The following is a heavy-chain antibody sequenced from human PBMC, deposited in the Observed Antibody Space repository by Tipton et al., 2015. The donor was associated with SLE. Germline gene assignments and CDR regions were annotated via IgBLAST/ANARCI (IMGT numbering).Heavy chain of an antibody. V-gene: IGHV4-34*01. J-gene: IGHJ4*02. CDR2: INHSGST. CDR3: AGGYSGYEGDY. CDR1: GGSFSGYY. D-gene: IGHD5-12*01. Sequence: TLSLTCAVYGGSFSGYYWSWVRQPPGKGLEWIGEINHSGSTNYNPSLKSRVTISVDTSKNQFSLQLSSVTAADTAVYYCAGGYSGYEGDYWGQGTLVTVSS.